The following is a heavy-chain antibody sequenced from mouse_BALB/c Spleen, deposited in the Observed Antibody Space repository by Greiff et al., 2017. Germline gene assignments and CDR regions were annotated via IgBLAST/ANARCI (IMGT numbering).Heavy chain of an antibody. CDR3: ATSTTGHFDY. V-gene: IGHV2-3*01. J-gene: IGHJ2*01. D-gene: IGHD1-1*01. Sequence: VQRVESGPGLVAPSQCLSISCTVSGFSLTSYGVSWVRQTPGKGLEWLGVIWGDGSTNYHSALISRLSTSTDNSKSQVFLKLNRLQTDDPATYCGATSTTGHFDYWGQGTTLTVSS. CDR1: GFSLTSYG. CDR2: IWGDGST.